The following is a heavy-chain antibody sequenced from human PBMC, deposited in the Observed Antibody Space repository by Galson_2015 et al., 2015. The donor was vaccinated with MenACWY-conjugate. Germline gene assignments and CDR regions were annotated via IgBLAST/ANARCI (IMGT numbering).Heavy chain of an antibody. CDR3: AGTNYYGSGSYPTEFDY. D-gene: IGHD3-10*01. Sequence: SLRLSCAASGFTFSSYAMHWVRQAPGKGLEWVAVISYDGSNKYYADSVKGRLTISRDNSKNTLYLQMNSLTAEDTAVYYCAGTNYYGSGSYPTEFDYWGQGPLVTVSA. CDR2: ISYDGSNK. V-gene: IGHV3-30*04. J-gene: IGHJ4*02. CDR1: GFTFSSYA.